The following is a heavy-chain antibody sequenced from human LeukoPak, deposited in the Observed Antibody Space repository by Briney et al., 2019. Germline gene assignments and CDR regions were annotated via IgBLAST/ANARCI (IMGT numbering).Heavy chain of an antibody. Sequence: PGGSLRLPCAASGFRFDDYSMNWVRHVPGKGLEWVAGINWDGASTGYRDSMKGRFTISRDNGKNSLYLQMNSLRVEDTAVYYCGRVHCSTNSCYDYYDYYMDVSGKGTTVTVSS. J-gene: IGHJ6*03. CDR3: GRVHCSTNSCYDYYDYYMDV. CDR1: GFRFDDYS. CDR2: INWDGAST. V-gene: IGHV3-20*04. D-gene: IGHD2-2*01.